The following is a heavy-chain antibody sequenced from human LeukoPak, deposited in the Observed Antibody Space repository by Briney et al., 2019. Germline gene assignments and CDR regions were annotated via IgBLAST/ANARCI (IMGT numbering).Heavy chain of an antibody. CDR3: ARVTDVWGSYRFFDY. V-gene: IGHV3-7*01. J-gene: IGHJ4*02. Sequence: GLEWVXXIKQDGSEKYYVDSVKGRFTISRDNAKNSLYLQMNSLRAEDTAVYYCARVTDVWGSYRFFDYWGQGTLVTVSS. CDR2: IKQDGSEK. D-gene: IGHD3-16*02.